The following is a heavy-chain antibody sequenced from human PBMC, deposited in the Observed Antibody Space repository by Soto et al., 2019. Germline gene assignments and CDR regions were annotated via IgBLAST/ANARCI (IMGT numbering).Heavy chain of an antibody. Sequence: SDSTSITCGVSGGTIKGYYWTWIRQPAGKGLEWIGRIYSSGNTKYNPSLQSRVTMSLDTSNNQFSLRLTSVTAADTAVYYCARGQRFSDWFDPWGQGTLVTVSS. CDR1: GGTIKGYY. CDR2: IYSSGNT. V-gene: IGHV4-4*07. D-gene: IGHD3-3*01. J-gene: IGHJ5*02. CDR3: ARGQRFSDWFDP.